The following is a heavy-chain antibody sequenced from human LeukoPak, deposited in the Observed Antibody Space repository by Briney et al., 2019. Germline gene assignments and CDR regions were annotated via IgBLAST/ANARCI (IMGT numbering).Heavy chain of an antibody. CDR3: ARDRAAQYYDFWSGYWDYYYYYMDV. CDR1: GFTFSSYW. Sequence: PGGSLRLSCAASGFTFSSYWMSWVRQAPGKGLEWVANIKQDGSEKYYVDSVKGRFTISRDNAKNSLYLQMNSLRAEDTAVYYCARDRAAQYYDFWSGYWDYYYYYMDVWGKGTTVTVSS. V-gene: IGHV3-7*01. D-gene: IGHD3-3*01. CDR2: IKQDGSEK. J-gene: IGHJ6*03.